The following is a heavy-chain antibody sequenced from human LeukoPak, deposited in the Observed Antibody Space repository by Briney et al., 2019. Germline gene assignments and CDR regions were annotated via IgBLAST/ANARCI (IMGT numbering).Heavy chain of an antibody. J-gene: IGHJ4*02. CDR1: GYTFTGYY. CDR3: ARAPPPPARRGFDY. V-gene: IGHV1-2*02. CDR2: INPNSGGT. Sequence: GASVKVSCKASGYTFTGYYMHWVRQAPGQGLEWMGWINPNSGGTNYAQKFQGRVTMTRDTSISTAYMELSRLRSDDTAVYYCARAPPPPARRGFDYWGQGTLVTVSS.